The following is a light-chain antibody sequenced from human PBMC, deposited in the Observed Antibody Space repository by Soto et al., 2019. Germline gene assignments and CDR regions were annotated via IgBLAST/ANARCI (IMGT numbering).Light chain of an antibody. CDR3: QQYGRSPPMT. CDR2: GAS. V-gene: IGKV3-20*01. J-gene: IGKJ1*01. Sequence: EIVLTQSPGTLSLSPGERATLSCRTSQSASSNYLAWYQQRPGQAPRLLIYGASTRDTGIPDRFSGSGSGTDFTLTISRVEPEDSAVYYCQQYGRSPPMTFGQGTKVEIK. CDR1: QSASSNY.